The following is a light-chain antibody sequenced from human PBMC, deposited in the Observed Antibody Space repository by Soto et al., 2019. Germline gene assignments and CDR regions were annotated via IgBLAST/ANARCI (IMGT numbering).Light chain of an antibody. V-gene: IGLV2-14*01. CDR2: EVS. CDR1: SSDVGGYNY. J-gene: IGLJ1*01. Sequence: QSALTQPASVSGSPGQSITISCTGTSSDVGGYNYVSWYQQHPGKAPKPMMSEVSNRPSGVSNRFSGSKSGNTASLTITGLQAEDEADYYCQSYDTNMNGYVFGTGTKFTVL. CDR3: QSYDTNMNGYV.